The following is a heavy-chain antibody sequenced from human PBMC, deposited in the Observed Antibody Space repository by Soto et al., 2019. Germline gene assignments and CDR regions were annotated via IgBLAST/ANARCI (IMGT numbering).Heavy chain of an antibody. CDR1: GGSFSGYY. V-gene: IGHV4-34*01. D-gene: IGHD2-15*01. CDR2: INHSGST. CDR3: ARRLGAATGAYYYYYYMDV. J-gene: IGHJ6*03. Sequence: SETLSLTCAVYGGSFSGYYWSWIRQPPGKGLEWIGEINHSGSTNYNPSLKSRVTISVDTSKNQFSLKLSSVTAEDTAVYYCARRLGAATGAYYYYYYMDVWGKGTTVTVSS.